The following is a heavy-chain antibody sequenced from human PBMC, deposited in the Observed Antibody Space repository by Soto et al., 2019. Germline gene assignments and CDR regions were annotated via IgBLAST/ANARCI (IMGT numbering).Heavy chain of an antibody. V-gene: IGHV4-59*01. CDR3: ARVGCWYRGGYYYYYMDV. D-gene: IGHD6-13*01. CDR2: IHYSGST. J-gene: IGHJ6*03. CDR1: GGSISNYY. Sequence: SETLSLTCTVFGGSISNYYWSWIRQPPGKGLEWIGYIHYSGSTNYNPSLKSRVTISVDTSKNQFSLKLSSVTAADTAVYYCARVGCWYRGGYYYYYMDVWGKGTTVTVSS.